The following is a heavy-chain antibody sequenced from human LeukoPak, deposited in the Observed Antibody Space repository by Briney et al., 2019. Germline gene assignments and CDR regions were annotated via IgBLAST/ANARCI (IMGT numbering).Heavy chain of an antibody. Sequence: GSLRLSCAASGFTFHSHSMNWVRQAPGKGLEWVSSISMTSSYIYYADSVKGRFTISRDNAKNSLYLHMNSLRAEDTAVYHCARVAGYSGYEPGYFEDWGQGTLVTVSS. CDR2: ISMTSSYI. CDR1: GFTFHSHS. V-gene: IGHV3-21*01. J-gene: IGHJ4*02. D-gene: IGHD5-12*01. CDR3: ARVAGYSGYEPGYFED.